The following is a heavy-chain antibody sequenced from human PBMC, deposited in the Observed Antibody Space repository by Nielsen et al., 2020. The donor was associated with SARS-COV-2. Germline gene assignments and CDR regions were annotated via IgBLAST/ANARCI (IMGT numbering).Heavy chain of an antibody. CDR1: GFSFRTSW. V-gene: IGHV3-7*05. CDR3: LQGGAS. J-gene: IGHJ5*02. D-gene: IGHD1-1*01. Sequence: GGSLRLSCAASGFSFRTSWMNWVRQGPGKRLEWAANINPDGSMKRHVDSVMGRFTISRDNARDSLYLQMNNLRAEDTAIYYCLQGGASWGQGTLVTVSS. CDR2: INPDGSMK.